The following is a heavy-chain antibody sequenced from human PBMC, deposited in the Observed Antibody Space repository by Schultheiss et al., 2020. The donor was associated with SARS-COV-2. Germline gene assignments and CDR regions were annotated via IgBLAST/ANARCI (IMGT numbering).Heavy chain of an antibody. V-gene: IGHV1-2*06. CDR3: ARGLRDV. J-gene: IGHJ4*02. CDR1: GYTFTSYA. CDR2: INPNSGGT. Sequence: ASVKVSCKASGYTFTSYAISWVRQAPGQGLEWMGRINPNSGGTNYAQKFQGRVTMTRDTSISTAYMELSSLRSEDTAVYYCARGLRDVWGQGTLVTVSS.